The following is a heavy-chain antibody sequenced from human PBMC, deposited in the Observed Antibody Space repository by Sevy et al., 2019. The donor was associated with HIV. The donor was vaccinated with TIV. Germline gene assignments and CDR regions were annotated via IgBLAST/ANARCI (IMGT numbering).Heavy chain of an antibody. CDR1: GYTFTGYY. V-gene: IGHV1-2*02. CDR3: AREGGAIAVAGTLEHAFDL. D-gene: IGHD6-19*01. Sequence: ASVKVSCKASGYTFTGYYMHWVRQAPGQGLEWMGWINPNSGGTNYPQKFQGRVTMTRDTSISTAYMELSRPRSDDTAVYYCAREGGAIAVAGTLEHAFDLWGQGTMVTVSS. CDR2: INPNSGGT. J-gene: IGHJ3*01.